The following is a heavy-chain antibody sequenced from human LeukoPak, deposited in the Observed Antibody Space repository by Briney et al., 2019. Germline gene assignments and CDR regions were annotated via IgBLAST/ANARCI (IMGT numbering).Heavy chain of an antibody. CDR3: AREGTTSYYDY. J-gene: IGHJ4*02. CDR1: GYTFSGYY. CDR2: INPNGGAT. D-gene: IGHD2-2*01. V-gene: IGHV1-2*02. Sequence: ASVKVSCKASGYTFSGYYMHWVRQAPGQGLEWMGWINPNGGATNYAQRFQGRVTMTRDASISTAYMELSRLRSDDTALSYCAREGTTSYYDYWGPGTLVTVSS.